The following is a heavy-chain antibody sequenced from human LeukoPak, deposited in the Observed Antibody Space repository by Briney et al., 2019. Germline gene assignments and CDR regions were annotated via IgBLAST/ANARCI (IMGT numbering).Heavy chain of an antibody. CDR1: GFTFGDYA. CDR3: AKISTGLEWLRHDAFDI. D-gene: IGHD5-12*01. Sequence: GGSLRLSCTASGFTFGDYAMSWVRQAPGKGLEWVSAISGSGGSTYYADSVKGRFTISRDNSKNTLYLQMNSLRAEDTAVYYCAKISTGLEWLRHDAFDIWGPGTMVTVSS. CDR2: ISGSGGST. V-gene: IGHV3-23*01. J-gene: IGHJ3*02.